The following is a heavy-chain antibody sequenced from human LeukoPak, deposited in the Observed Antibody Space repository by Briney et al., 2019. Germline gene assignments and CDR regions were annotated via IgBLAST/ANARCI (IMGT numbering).Heavy chain of an antibody. V-gene: IGHV3-23*01. CDR1: GFTFSSIA. Sequence: PGGSLRLSCAASGFTFSSIAMTWVRQAPGKGLEWVSTIRSNGETTYNADSVKGRFTISRDNSKKTLYLQLNSLRVEDSAVYFCARSPDMMRIRGGNPSQAEYWGRGTLVTVSS. CDR3: ARSPDMMRIRGGNPSQAEY. J-gene: IGHJ4*02. D-gene: IGHD3-10*01. CDR2: IRSNGETT.